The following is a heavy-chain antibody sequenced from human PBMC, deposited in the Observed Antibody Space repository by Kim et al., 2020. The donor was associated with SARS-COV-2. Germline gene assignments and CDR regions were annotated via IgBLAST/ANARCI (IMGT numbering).Heavy chain of an antibody. CDR2: IISKANSYAT. CDR3: TCVPGTTLVFWDVFDI. CDR1: GFTFSGSD. J-gene: IGHJ3*02. V-gene: IGHV3-73*01. D-gene: IGHD1-1*01. Sequence: GGSLRLSCAASGFTFSGSDMNWVRQASGKGLEWVGRIISKANSYATAYAASVKGRFSNSRDDSQTQASLPRNSLQTADTAVYYCTCVPGTTLVFWDVFDICGQGTMVTVSS.